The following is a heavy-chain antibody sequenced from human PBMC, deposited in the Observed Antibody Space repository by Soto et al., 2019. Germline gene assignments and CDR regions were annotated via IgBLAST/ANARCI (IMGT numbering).Heavy chain of an antibody. CDR1: GFTFSDYY. J-gene: IGHJ6*02. CDR2: ISSSGSTI. CDR3: TKWDGYADV. V-gene: IGHV3-11*01. Sequence: GGSLRLSCAPSGFTFSDYYMSWIRQAPGKGLEWVSYISSSGSTIYYADSVKGRFTISRYNAKNSLYLQMNSLRDEDTDIYYCTKWDGYADVWGQGTTVTVSS. D-gene: IGHD2-15*01.